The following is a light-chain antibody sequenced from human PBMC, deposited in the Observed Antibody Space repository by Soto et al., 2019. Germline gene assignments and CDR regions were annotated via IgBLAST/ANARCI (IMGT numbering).Light chain of an antibody. CDR3: AGWDDSLNGVV. J-gene: IGLJ2*01. CDR2: MSS. V-gene: IGLV1-44*01. Sequence: QPVLTQPPSASGTPGQRVTISCSGSSSNIGGNTVNWYQQLPGTAPKLLIYMSSHRPSGVPDRFSGSMSDSSASLAISGLQSEDEATYFCAGWDDSLNGVVFGGGTQLTVL. CDR1: SSNIGGNT.